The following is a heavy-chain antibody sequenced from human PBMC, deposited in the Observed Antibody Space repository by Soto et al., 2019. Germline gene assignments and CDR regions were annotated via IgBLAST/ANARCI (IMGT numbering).Heavy chain of an antibody. CDR2: IIPIPGTA. CDR1: GGTFSSYA. CDR3: ARSQGSSTSLEIYYYYYYGMAV. D-gene: IGHD2-2*01. J-gene: IGHJ6*02. V-gene: IGHV1-69*01. Sequence: QVQLVQSGAEVKKPGSSVKVSCKASGGTFSSYAISWVRQAPGQGLEWMGGIIPIPGTANYAQKFQGRVTITADESTSTAYMELSSLRSEDTAVYYCARSQGSSTSLEIYYYYYYGMAVWGQGTTVTVSS.